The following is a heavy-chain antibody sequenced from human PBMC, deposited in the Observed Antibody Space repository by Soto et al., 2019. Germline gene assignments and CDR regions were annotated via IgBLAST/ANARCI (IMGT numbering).Heavy chain of an antibody. CDR1: GFTFSSYS. CDR2: ISSSSSTI. J-gene: IGHJ4*02. D-gene: IGHD6-19*01. CDR3: ASKYSSGWYWEGRNPGFFDY. Sequence: GGSLRLSCAASGFTFSSYSMNWVRQAPGKGLEWVSYISSSSSTIYYADSVKGRFTISRDNAKNSLYLQMNSLRAEDTAVYYCASKYSSGWYWEGRNPGFFDYWGQGTLVTVSS. V-gene: IGHV3-48*01.